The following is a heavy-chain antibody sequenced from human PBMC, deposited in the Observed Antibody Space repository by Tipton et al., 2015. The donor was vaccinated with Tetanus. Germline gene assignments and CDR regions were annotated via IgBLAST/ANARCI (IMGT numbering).Heavy chain of an antibody. D-gene: IGHD2-15*01. V-gene: IGHV3-23*01. CDR2: INGGSDST. Sequence: SLRLSCAASGLTFSGHSMDWVRQLPGNGLEWVSGINGGSDSTYYADSVKGRFTISRDNSKNTLYLQMNSLRAEDTAVYYCAREADCSGGSCFSGDFDFWGQGTQVTVFS. CDR3: AREADCSGGSCFSGDFDF. J-gene: IGHJ4*02. CDR1: GLTFSGHS.